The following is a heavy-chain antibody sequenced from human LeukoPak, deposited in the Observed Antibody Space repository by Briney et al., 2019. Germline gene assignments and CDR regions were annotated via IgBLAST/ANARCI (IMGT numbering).Heavy chain of an antibody. CDR1: GGSISSYY. J-gene: IGHJ4*02. V-gene: IGHV4-59*08. CDR3: ATDYYDSSGYYFDY. CDR2: IYYSGST. Sequence: SETLFLTCTVSGGSISSYYWSWIRQPPGQGLEWIGYIYYSGSTNYNTSLKSRVTISVDPSKNQFSLKLSSVTAADTAVYYCATDYYDSSGYYFDYWGQGTLVTVSS. D-gene: IGHD3-22*01.